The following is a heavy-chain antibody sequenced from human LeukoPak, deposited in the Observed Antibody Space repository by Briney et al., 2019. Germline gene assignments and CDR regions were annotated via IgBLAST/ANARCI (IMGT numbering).Heavy chain of an antibody. D-gene: IGHD6-13*01. CDR2: ISAYNGNT. J-gene: IGHJ4*02. CDR3: ARVGIAAAGTIDVDY. Sequence: ASVKVSCKASVYTFTGYGISWVRQAPGQGLEWMGWISAYNGNTNYAQKLQGRVTMTTDTSTSTAYMELRSLRSDDTAVYYCARVGIAAAGTIDVDYWGQGTLVTVSS. CDR1: VYTFTGYG. V-gene: IGHV1-18*01.